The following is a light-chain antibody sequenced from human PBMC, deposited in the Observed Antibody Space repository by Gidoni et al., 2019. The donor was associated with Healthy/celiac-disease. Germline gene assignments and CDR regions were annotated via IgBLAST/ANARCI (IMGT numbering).Light chain of an antibody. CDR3: QQRLT. CDR2: DAS. V-gene: IGKV3-11*01. J-gene: IGKJ4*01. Sequence: EIVLTQSPATLSLSPGERAPRSCRASQSVSSYLAWYQQKPGQAPRLLNYDASNRATGIPARFSGSGSGTDFTLTISSLEPEDFAVYYCQQRLTFGGGTKVEIK. CDR1: QSVSSY.